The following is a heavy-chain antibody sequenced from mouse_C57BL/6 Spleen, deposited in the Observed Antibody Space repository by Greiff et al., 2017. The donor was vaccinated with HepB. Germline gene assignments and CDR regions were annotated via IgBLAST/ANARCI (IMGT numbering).Heavy chain of an antibody. CDR3: ARTTANWDPFDY. CDR1: GYTFTDYN. CDR2: INPNNGGT. J-gene: IGHJ2*01. V-gene: IGHV1-22*01. Sequence: VQLQQPGAELVKPGASVKMSCKASGYTFTDYNMHWVKQSHGKSLEWIGYINPNNGGTSYNQKFKGKATLTVNKSSSTAYMELRSLTSEDSAVYYCARTTANWDPFDYWGQGTTLTVSS. D-gene: IGHD1-2*01.